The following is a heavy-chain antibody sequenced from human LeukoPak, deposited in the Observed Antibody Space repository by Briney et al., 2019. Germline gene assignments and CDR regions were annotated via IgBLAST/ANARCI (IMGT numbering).Heavy chain of an antibody. CDR3: AREEHMVRGVID. J-gene: IGHJ4*02. D-gene: IGHD3-10*01. CDR1: GYTFTGYY. Sequence: ALVKVSCKASGYTFTGYYMHWVRQAPGQGLEWMGWINPNSGGTNYAQKFQGRVTMTRDTSISTAYMELSRLRSDGTAVYYCAREEHMVRGVIDWGQGTLVTVSS. V-gene: IGHV1-2*02. CDR2: INPNSGGT.